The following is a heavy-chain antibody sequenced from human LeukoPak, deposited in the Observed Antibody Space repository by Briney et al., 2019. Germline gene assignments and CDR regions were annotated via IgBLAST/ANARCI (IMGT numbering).Heavy chain of an antibody. J-gene: IGHJ4*02. CDR3: ARPMYYYDSSGYYY. V-gene: IGHV1-2*02. Sequence: ASVKVSCKASGYTFTGYYMHWVRQAPGQGLEWLGWINPKSGGTNYAQKFKGRVTMTRDTSISTAYMELSRLRSDDTAVYYCARPMYYYDSSGYYYWGQGTLVTVSS. CDR1: GYTFTGYY. CDR2: INPKSGGT. D-gene: IGHD3-22*01.